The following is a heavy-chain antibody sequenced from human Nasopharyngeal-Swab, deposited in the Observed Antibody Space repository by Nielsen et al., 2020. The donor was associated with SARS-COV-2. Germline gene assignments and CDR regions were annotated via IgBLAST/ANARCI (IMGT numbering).Heavy chain of an antibody. CDR3: AKGVERAAEDY. CDR1: GFTFSSYG. J-gene: IGHJ4*02. Sequence: GGSLRLSCAASGFTFSSYGMHWVRRAPGKGLEWVAVISYDGSNKYYADSVKGRFTISRDNSKNTLYLQMNSLRAEDTAVYYCAKGVERAAEDYWGQGTLVTVSS. V-gene: IGHV3-30*18. CDR2: ISYDGSNK. D-gene: IGHD6-13*01.